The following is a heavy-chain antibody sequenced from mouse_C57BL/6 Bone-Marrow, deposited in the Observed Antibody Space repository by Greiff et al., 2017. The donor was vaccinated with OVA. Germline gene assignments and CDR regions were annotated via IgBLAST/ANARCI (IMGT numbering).Heavy chain of an antibody. V-gene: IGHV1-5*01. CDR1: GYTFTSYW. Sequence: EVQLQQSGTVLARPGASVKMSCKTSGYTFTSYWMHWVKQRPGPGLEWIGAIYPGNSDTSYNQKFKGKAKLTAVTYASTAYMELSSLTNEDSAVYYCTIPFITTVVATDYWGQGTTLTVSS. CDR2: IYPGNSDT. D-gene: IGHD1-1*01. CDR3: TIPFITTVVATDY. J-gene: IGHJ2*01.